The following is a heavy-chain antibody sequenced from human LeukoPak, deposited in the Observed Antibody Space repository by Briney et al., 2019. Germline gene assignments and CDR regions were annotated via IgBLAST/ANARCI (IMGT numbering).Heavy chain of an antibody. CDR1: GFTFSSYS. CDR2: ISSSSSYI. D-gene: IGHD6-13*01. CDR3: ARDQGSWYPDY. V-gene: IGHV3-21*01. Sequence: GGSLRLSCAASGFTFSSYSMNWVRQAPGKGLEWVSSISSSSSYIYYADSVKGRFTISRDNAKNSLYLQMNSLRAEGTAVYYCARDQGSWYPDYWGQGTLVTVSS. J-gene: IGHJ4*02.